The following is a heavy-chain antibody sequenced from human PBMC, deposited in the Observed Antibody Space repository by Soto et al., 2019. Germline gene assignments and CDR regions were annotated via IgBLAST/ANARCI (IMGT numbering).Heavy chain of an antibody. Sequence: ASVKVSCKASGGTFSSYAISWVRQAPGQGLEWMGGIIPIFGTANYAQKFQGRVTITADESTSTAYMELSSLRSEDTAVYYCARVSIVVVPAAIPNYYYYYGMDVWGQGTTVTVSS. CDR3: ARVSIVVVPAAIPNYYYYYGMDV. V-gene: IGHV1-69*13. D-gene: IGHD2-2*01. CDR1: GGTFSSYA. CDR2: IIPIFGTA. J-gene: IGHJ6*02.